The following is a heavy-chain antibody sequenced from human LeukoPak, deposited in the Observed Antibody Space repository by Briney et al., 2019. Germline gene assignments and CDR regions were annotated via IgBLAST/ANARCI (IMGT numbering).Heavy chain of an antibody. Sequence: PSETLSLTCAVYGGSFSGYYWSWIRQPPGKGLERIGEINHSGSTNYNPSLKSRVTISVDTSKNQFSLKLSSVTAADTAVYYCARGYCSGGSCYPFDYWGQGTLVTVSS. CDR3: ARGYCSGGSCYPFDY. V-gene: IGHV4-34*01. D-gene: IGHD2-15*01. CDR2: INHSGST. J-gene: IGHJ4*02. CDR1: GGSFSGYY.